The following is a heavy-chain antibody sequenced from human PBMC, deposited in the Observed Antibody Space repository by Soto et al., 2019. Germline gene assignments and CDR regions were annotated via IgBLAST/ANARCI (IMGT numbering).Heavy chain of an antibody. CDR2: IYPGDSDT. CDR1: GYSFTSYW. D-gene: IGHD6-13*01. V-gene: IGHV5-51*04. CDR3: PRQDSSSWYFDY. Sequence: EVQLVQSGAEVKKPGESLKISCKGSGYSFTSYWIGWVRQMPGKGLEWVGIIYPGDSDTRYSPSFQGQVTISADKPITTAYLQSSSLKAADTAMYYCPRQDSSSWYFDYWGQGTLVTVSS. J-gene: IGHJ4*02.